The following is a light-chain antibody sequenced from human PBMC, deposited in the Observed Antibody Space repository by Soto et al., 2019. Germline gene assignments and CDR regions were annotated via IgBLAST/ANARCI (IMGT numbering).Light chain of an antibody. V-gene: IGLV2-23*02. CDR1: SSDVGSYNR. Sequence: QSALTQPASVSGSLGQSITISCTGTSSDVGSYNRVSWYQQHPVKVPKVMIYEVNKRPSGVSNRFSGSKSGNTASLTISGLQAEDEADYYCCSYAGSRMWVLGGGTKLTVL. CDR3: CSYAGSRMWV. J-gene: IGLJ3*02. CDR2: EVN.